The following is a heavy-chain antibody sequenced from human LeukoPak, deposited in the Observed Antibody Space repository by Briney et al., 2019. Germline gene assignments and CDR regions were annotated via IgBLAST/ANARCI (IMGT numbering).Heavy chain of an antibody. J-gene: IGHJ5*02. Sequence: GGSLRLSCAASGFPFSNYNMNWVRPAPGKGLEWVSGINWNGGSTGYADSVKGRFTISRDNAKNSLYLQMNSLRAEDTALYYCASLDTNWFDPWGQGTLVTVSS. CDR1: GFPFSNYN. CDR3: ASLDTNWFDP. V-gene: IGHV3-20*04. CDR2: INWNGGST.